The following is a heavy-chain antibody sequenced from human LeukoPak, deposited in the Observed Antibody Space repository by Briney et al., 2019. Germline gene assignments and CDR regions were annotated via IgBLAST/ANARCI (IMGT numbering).Heavy chain of an antibody. CDR2: INTSGST. CDR3: ARGSVVAARALDY. D-gene: IGHD2-15*01. Sequence: PSETLSLTCTVSGGSISTNYWTWIRQPAGKGLEWIGRINTSGSTNYNPSLKSRVTMSVDTSKNQFSVKLSSVTAADTAVYYCARGSVVAARALDYWGQGTLVTVSS. CDR1: GGSISTNY. V-gene: IGHV4-4*07. J-gene: IGHJ4*02.